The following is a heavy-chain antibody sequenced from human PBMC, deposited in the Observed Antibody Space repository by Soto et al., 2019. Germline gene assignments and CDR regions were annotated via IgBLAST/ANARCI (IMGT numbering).Heavy chain of an antibody. CDR2: ISASGDSK. CDR3: AKGGPYNSSWYEGY. D-gene: IGHD6-13*01. V-gene: IGHV3-23*01. Sequence: EVQLLESGGALVQPGGSLRLSCAASGFTFSSYAMSWVRQAPGKGLEWVSSISASGDSKHNADSVKGRFAISRDTSKNPLDLQLNSLTADDTAVYYCAKGGPYNSSWYEGYWGQGTLVTVAS. J-gene: IGHJ4*02. CDR1: GFTFSSYA.